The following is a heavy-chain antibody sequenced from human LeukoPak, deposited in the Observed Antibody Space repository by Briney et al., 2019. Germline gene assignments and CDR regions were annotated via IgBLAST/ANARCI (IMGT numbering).Heavy chain of an antibody. J-gene: IGHJ5*02. CDR2: ISNTGRAT. Sequence: GGSLRLSCVASGFTFSSSSMHWVRQASGQGLEWLSGISNTGRATDYADSIKGRFTISRDNSKNTVFLQMNSLRAEDTAEYFCAHQVPPNDEFFDHWGQGTLVTVSS. CDR1: GFTFSSSS. V-gene: IGHV3-23*01. CDR3: AHQVPPNDEFFDH.